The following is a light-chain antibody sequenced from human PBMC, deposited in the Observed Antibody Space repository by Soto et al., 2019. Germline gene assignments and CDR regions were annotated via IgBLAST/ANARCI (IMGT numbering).Light chain of an antibody. CDR3: AAWDDNLNGVI. CDR2: YDD. V-gene: IGLV1-36*01. CDR1: SSNIGSND. Sequence: QSVLTQPPSVSEAPRQRVTISCSGSSSNIGSNDVNWYQQLPGKAPKLLIYYDDLLPSGVSDRFSGSKSGTSASLAIRGLQSEDEADYYCAAWDDNLNGVIFGGGTKLT. J-gene: IGLJ2*01.